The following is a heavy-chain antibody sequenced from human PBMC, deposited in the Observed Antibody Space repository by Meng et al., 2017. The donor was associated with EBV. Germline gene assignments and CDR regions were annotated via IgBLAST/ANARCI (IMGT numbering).Heavy chain of an antibody. CDR3: ARGLAYGDYGVDY. Sequence: VQSGSELKKPGALVKVSCKASGYSLSTFAMNWVRQAPGQGLEWMGWINTNTGYATYAQGFRGRFVFSLETSVSTAYLQINSLKAGDTAMYYCARGLAYGDYGVDYWGQGTLVTSPQ. J-gene: IGHJ4*02. V-gene: IGHV7-4-1*02. D-gene: IGHD2-21*01. CDR2: INTNTGYA. CDR1: GYSLSTFA.